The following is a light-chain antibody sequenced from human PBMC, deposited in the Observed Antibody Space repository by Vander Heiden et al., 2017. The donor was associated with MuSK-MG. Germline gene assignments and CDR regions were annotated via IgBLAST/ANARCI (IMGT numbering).Light chain of an antibody. J-gene: IGLJ2*01. Sequence: YELTQPLSVSVDLGNTARTTCGGDSSGSKNVHWYQQHPGHAPLLVIYRDSNRASGFSERFSGSNSGNTATLTIRRAQAGDEADYYCQAWDSSTVVFGGGTKLTVL. CDR3: QAWDSSTVV. CDR1: SSGSKN. CDR2: RDS. V-gene: IGLV3-9*01.